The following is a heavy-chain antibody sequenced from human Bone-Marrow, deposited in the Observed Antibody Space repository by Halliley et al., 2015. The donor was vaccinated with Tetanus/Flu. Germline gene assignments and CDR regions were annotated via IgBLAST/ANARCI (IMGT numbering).Heavy chain of an antibody. J-gene: IGHJ6*02. Sequence: QLVQSGPEVKKPGASVKVSCKSSGYTFTNYGVSWVRQAPGQGLEWMGWISGYNGNTNYAQKFQKRVNMTTDTSTNTAFMEVRSLRSDDTAVYFCARYRMEGMDVWGQGTTVTVSS. D-gene: IGHD2-8*01. CDR3: ARYRMEGMDV. V-gene: IGHV1-18*04. CDR1: GYTFTNYG. CDR2: ISGYNGNT.